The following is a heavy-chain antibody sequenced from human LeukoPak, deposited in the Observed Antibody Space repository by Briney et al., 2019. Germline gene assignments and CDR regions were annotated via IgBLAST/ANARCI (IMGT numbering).Heavy chain of an antibody. D-gene: IGHD3-22*01. CDR3: ARVPSRSGYYYGEWYDY. J-gene: IGHJ4*02. CDR1: GGSFSGYY. Sequence: KSSETLSLTCAVYGGSFSGYYWSWIRQPPGKGLEWIGEINHSGSTNYNPSLKSRVTISVDTSKNQFSLKLSSVTAADTAVYYCARVPSRSGYYYGEWYDYWGQGTLVTVSS. V-gene: IGHV4-34*01. CDR2: INHSGST.